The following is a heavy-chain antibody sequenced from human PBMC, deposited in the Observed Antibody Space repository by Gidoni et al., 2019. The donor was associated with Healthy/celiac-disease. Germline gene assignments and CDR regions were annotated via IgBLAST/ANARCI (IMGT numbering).Heavy chain of an antibody. CDR1: VGSISSRSYY. CDR3: ARPRQYYYDSSGYYFDI. D-gene: IGHD3-22*01. CDR2: IYYSGST. V-gene: IGHV4-39*01. J-gene: IGHJ3*02. Sequence: QLQLQESGPGLVKPSETLSLTCTVSVGSISSRSYYWGWIRQPPGKGLEWIGSIYYSGSTYYNPSLRSRVTISVDTSKNQFSLKLSSVTAADTAVYYCARPRQYYYDSSGYYFDIWGQGTMVTVSS.